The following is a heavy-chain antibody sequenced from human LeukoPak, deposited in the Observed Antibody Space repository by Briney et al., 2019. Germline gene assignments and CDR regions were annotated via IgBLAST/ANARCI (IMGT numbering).Heavy chain of an antibody. CDR1: GGTFSSYA. CDR2: IIPIFGTA. D-gene: IGHD3-9*01. V-gene: IGHV1-69*13. J-gene: IGHJ4*02. CDR3: ARTPYPFHLRYLDWLFSH. Sequence: SVKVSCKASGGTFSSYAISWVRQAPGQGLEWMGGIIPIFGTANYAQKFQGRVTITADESTSTAYMELSSLRSEDTAVYYCARTPYPFHLRYLDWLFSHWGQGTLVTVSS.